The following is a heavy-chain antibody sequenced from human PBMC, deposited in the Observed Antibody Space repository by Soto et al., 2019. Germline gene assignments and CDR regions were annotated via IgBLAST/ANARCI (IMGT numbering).Heavy chain of an antibody. CDR3: ARLAGYVSASRRFDP. CDR1: GNPFGTYG. V-gene: IGHV1-18*01. D-gene: IGHD2-15*01. CDR2: IVGDSGAT. Sequence: QGQLMQSGTEVAKPGASVKVSCKTSGNPFGTYGLSWVRQAPGQGLEWMGWIVGDSGATIYAQKFQGRVTMYSDTSTNTAYMELRRLTSDDSALYCCARLAGYVSASRRFDPCGHGTLVSVSS. J-gene: IGHJ5*02.